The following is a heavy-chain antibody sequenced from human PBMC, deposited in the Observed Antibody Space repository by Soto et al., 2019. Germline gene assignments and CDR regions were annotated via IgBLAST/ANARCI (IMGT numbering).Heavy chain of an antibody. J-gene: IGHJ6*02. CDR1: GYPFTSYG. CDR3: ARGFLSVMPYYYYGLDV. D-gene: IGHD2-2*01. Sequence: QVQLVQSGVEVKNPGASVRVSCKASGYPFTSYGISWVRQAPGQGLEWLGWISSYNVNTNYAREFQGRVNRTTDTSTSTAYMELRSLRSDDTAVYYCARGFLSVMPYYYYGLDVWGQGTTVIVSS. V-gene: IGHV1-18*01. CDR2: ISSYNVNT.